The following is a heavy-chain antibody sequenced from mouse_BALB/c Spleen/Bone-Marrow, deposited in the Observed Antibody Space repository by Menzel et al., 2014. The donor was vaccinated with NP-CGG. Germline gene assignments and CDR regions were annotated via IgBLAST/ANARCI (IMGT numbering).Heavy chain of an antibody. CDR1: GFDFSRYW. D-gene: IGHD2-3*01. V-gene: IGHV4-1*02. J-gene: IGHJ3*01. Sequence: VQLQQSGGGLVQPGGSLKLSCAASGFDFSRYWMGWVRQAPGKGLGWIGEINPDSTMINYTPSLKYKFIISRDNAKNTLFLQMSNVRSEDTALYYCARLGYYGGFAYWGQGTLVTVSA. CDR3: ARLGYYGGFAY. CDR2: INPDSTMI.